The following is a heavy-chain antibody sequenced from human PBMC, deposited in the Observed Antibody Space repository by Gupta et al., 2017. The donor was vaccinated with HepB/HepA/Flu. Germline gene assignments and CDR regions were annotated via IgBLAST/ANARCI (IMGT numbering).Heavy chain of an antibody. D-gene: IGHD2-15*01. CDR2: ISWNGVDI. J-gene: IGHJ6*02. CDR1: GFIFKDYA. CDR3: AKDRGGRGGHGMDV. Sequence: EVQLVESGGGLRQPGRSLRLSCTASGFIFKDYAMHWVRQAPGKGLGWVSIISWNGVDIVYADSGKGRFTISRDNTKNSLYLQMNSLGAEDTALYYCAKDRGGRGGHGMDVWGQGTTVTVSS. V-gene: IGHV3-9*01.